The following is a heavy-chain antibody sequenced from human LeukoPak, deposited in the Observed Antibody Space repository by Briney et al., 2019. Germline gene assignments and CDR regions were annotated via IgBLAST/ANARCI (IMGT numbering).Heavy chain of an antibody. CDR3: AVPPPSGSYAPQDAFDI. V-gene: IGHV1-69*05. J-gene: IGHJ3*02. D-gene: IGHD1-26*01. CDR2: IIPIFGTA. Sequence: GASVTVSCKASGYTFTSYGISWVRQAPGQGLEWMGGIIPIFGTANYAQKFQGRVTITTDESTSTAYMELSSLRSEDTAVYYCAVPPPSGSYAPQDAFDIWGQGTMVTVSS. CDR1: GYTFTSYG.